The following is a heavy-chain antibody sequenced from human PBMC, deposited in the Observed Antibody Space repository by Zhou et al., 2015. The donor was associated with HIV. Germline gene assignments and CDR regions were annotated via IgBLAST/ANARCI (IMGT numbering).Heavy chain of an antibody. CDR2: IWYDLSNK. D-gene: IGHD6-19*01. Sequence: QVQLVESGGGVVQPGRSLRLSCAASGFTFSSYGMHWVRQAPGKGLEWVAVIWYDLSNKYYADSVKGRFTISRDNSKNTVYLQMSRLRGEDAAIYYCAQHRFANSGWNFAQWGQGTLVTVAS. J-gene: IGHJ4*02. V-gene: IGHV3-33*06. CDR1: GFTFSSYG. CDR3: AQHRFANSGWNFAQ.